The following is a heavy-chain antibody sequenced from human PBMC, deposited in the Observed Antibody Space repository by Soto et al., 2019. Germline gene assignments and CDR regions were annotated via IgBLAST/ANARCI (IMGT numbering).Heavy chain of an antibody. D-gene: IGHD4-17*01. V-gene: IGHV1-3*01. J-gene: IGHJ3*02. CDR2: INAAKGNT. Sequence: QVQLVQSGAEVKKPGASVKVSCKASGYTFTSYTLHWVRQAPGQRPEWLGWINAAKGNTKYSEKFQDRVTVARDTSATTVFLELSGLTSEDTALYFCARGMFTTVTTWPNIWGQGTLVTVSS. CDR3: ARGMFTTVTTWPNI. CDR1: GYTFTSYT.